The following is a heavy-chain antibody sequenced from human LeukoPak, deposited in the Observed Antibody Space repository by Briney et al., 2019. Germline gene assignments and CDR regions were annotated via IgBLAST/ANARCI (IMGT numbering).Heavy chain of an antibody. CDR3: ARRGAVPVEYLQY. D-gene: IGHD6-19*01. J-gene: IGHJ1*01. V-gene: IGHV1-2*02. CDR2: INPNSGVT. Sequence: GASVKVSCKASGYTFTGYYIHWVRQAPGQGLEWMGWINPNSGVTNYAQNFQGRITMTRDTSISTAYMALSRLTSDDTAVYYCARRGAVPVEYLQYWGQGTQVTVSS. CDR1: GYTFTGYY.